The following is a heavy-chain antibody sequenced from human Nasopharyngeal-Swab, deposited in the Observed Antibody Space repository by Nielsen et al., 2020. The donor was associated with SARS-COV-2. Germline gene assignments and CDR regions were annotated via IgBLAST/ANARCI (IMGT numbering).Heavy chain of an antibody. V-gene: IGHV3-7*01. CDR3: ARERGGSYSLPEESFDY. D-gene: IGHD1-26*01. CDR1: GFTFSSYW. CDR2: IKQDGSEK. J-gene: IGHJ4*02. Sequence: GGSLRLSCAASGFTFSSYWMSWVRQAQGKGLEWVANIKQDGSEKYYVDSVKGRFTISRDNAKNSLYLQMNSLRAEDTAVYYCARERGGSYSLPEESFDYWGQGTLVTVSS.